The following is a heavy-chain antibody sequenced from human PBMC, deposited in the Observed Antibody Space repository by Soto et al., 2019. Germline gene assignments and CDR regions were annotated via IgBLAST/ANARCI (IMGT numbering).Heavy chain of an antibody. Sequence: HPGGSLRLSCAASGFTFSSYWMSWVRQAPGKGLEWVANIKQDGSEKYYVDSVKGRFTISRDNAKNSLYLQMNSLRAEDTAVYYCARCGYGDSDAFDIWGQGTMVTVSS. CDR3: ARCGYGDSDAFDI. V-gene: IGHV3-7*01. J-gene: IGHJ3*02. CDR2: IKQDGSEK. CDR1: GFTFSSYW. D-gene: IGHD4-17*01.